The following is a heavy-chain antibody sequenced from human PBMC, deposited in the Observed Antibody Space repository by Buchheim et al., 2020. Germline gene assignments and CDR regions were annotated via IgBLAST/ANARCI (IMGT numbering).Heavy chain of an antibody. V-gene: IGHV3-33*08. CDR2: IWYDGSDK. CDR3: ARGAYYDSSGYYYHRY. J-gene: IGHJ4*02. Sequence: QVQLVESGGGVVQPGRSLRLSCAASGFTFSSYGMHWVRQAPGKGLEWVAVIWYDGSDKYYADSVRGRFTISRDNSKNTLFLLMNSLKAEDTAVYYCARGAYYDSSGYYYHRYWGQGTL. CDR1: GFTFSSYG. D-gene: IGHD3-22*01.